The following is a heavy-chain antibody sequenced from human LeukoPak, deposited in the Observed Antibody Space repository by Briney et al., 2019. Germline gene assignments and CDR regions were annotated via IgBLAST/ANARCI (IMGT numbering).Heavy chain of an antibody. Sequence: SETLSLTCTVSGGSISSYYWSWIRQPPGKGLEWIGYIYYSGSTNYNPSLKSRVTISVDTSKNQFSLKLSSATAADTAVYYCARSTTVTTDFDYWGQGTLVTVSS. CDR1: GGSISSYY. CDR2: IYYSGST. V-gene: IGHV4-59*01. CDR3: ARSTTVTTDFDY. D-gene: IGHD4-17*01. J-gene: IGHJ4*02.